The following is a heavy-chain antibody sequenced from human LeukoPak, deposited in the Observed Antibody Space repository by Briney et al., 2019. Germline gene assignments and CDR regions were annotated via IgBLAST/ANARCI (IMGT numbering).Heavy chain of an antibody. V-gene: IGHV1-69*13. D-gene: IGHD3-22*01. Sequence: GASVKVSCKDSGGTFINYAINWVRQAPGPGLEWMGGIIPIFGTANYAQKFQGRVTITADESTSTVYMELSSLKSEDTAVYYCARGWDYDSGGRPTAYVYWGQGTLVTVSS. J-gene: IGHJ4*02. CDR1: GGTFINYA. CDR2: IIPIFGTA. CDR3: ARGWDYDSGGRPTAYVY.